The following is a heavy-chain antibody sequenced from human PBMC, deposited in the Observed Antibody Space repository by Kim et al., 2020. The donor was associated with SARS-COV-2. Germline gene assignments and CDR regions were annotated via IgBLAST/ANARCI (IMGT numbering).Heavy chain of an antibody. CDR3: ARDHTSITQRGYYYYVMDV. V-gene: IGHV1-46*01. CDR1: GYTFTSYY. CDR2: INPSGGST. D-gene: IGHD3-10*01. Sequence: ASVKVSCKASGYTFTSYYMHWVRQAPGQGLEWMGIINPSGGSTSYAQKFQGRVTMTRDTSTSTVYMELSSLRSEDTAVYYCARDHTSITQRGYYYYVMDVWGQGTTVTVSS. J-gene: IGHJ6*02.